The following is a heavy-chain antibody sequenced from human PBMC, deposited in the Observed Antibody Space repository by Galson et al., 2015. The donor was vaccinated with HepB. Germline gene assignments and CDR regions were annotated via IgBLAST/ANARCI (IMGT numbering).Heavy chain of an antibody. CDR1: GGSISSSSYY. CDR3: ASREIISSSWF. Sequence: ETLSLTCTVSGGSISSSSYYWGWIRQPPGKGLEWIGSIYYSGSTYYNPSLKSRVTISVDTSKNQFSLKLSSVTAADTAVYYCASREIISSSWFWGQGTLVTVSS. D-gene: IGHD6-13*01. V-gene: IGHV4-39*01. CDR2: IYYSGST. J-gene: IGHJ4*02.